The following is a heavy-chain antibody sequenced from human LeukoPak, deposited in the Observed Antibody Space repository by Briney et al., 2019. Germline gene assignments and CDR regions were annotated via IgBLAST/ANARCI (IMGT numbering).Heavy chain of an antibody. V-gene: IGHV4-34*01. D-gene: IGHD6-19*01. Sequence: SETLSLTCAVYGGSFSGYYWSWIRQPPGKGLEWIGEINHSGSTNYNPSLKSRVTISVDTSKNQFSLKLSSVTAADTAVYYCARGAGYSSGWHNYYGMDVWGQGTTVTVS. CDR2: INHSGST. CDR1: GGSFSGYY. CDR3: ARGAGYSSGWHNYYGMDV. J-gene: IGHJ6*02.